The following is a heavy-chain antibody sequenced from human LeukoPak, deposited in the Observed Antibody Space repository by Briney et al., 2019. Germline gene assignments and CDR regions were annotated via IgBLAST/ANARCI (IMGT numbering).Heavy chain of an antibody. D-gene: IGHD3-22*01. CDR1: GFTFSNYW. Sequence: GGSLRLSCAASGFTFSNYWMSWVRQAPGKGLVWVANIKQDGSEKYYVDSVKGRFTISRDNAKNSLYLQMNSLRAEDTAVYYCARAKSYYYDSSGYSGAFDIWGQGTMVTVSS. CDR3: ARAKSYYYDSSGYSGAFDI. J-gene: IGHJ3*02. CDR2: IKQDGSEK. V-gene: IGHV3-7*01.